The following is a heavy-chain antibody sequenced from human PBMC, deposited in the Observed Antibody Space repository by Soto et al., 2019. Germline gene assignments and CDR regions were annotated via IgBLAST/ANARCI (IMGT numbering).Heavy chain of an antibody. CDR1: GYDFTTYG. Sequence: QVHLVQSGAEVKKPGASVKVSCKGSGYDFTTYGITGVRQAPGQGLEWMAWISAHNGNTDYAQKLPGRVTVTRDTSTSTAYMELRGLRSDDTAVYYCARGRYGDYWGQGALVTVSS. V-gene: IGHV1-18*01. D-gene: IGHD1-1*01. CDR3: ARGRYGDY. CDR2: ISAHNGNT. J-gene: IGHJ4*02.